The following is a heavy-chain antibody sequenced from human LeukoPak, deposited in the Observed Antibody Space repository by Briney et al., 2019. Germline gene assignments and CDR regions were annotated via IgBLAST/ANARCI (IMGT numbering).Heavy chain of an antibody. CDR3: TRRRVTYSNSSGRSRYYFDY. V-gene: IGHV5-51*01. CDR2: IYPGDSDR. CDR1: GYTFSTYW. J-gene: IGHJ4*02. D-gene: IGHD6-6*01. Sequence: GESLKISCKGSGYTFSTYWIDWVRQMPGKGLEWRGIIYPGDSDRRYSPSFQGQVTMSADKSISTAYLQWSSLKASDTAMYFCTRRRVTYSNSSGRSRYYFDYWGQGTLVTVSS.